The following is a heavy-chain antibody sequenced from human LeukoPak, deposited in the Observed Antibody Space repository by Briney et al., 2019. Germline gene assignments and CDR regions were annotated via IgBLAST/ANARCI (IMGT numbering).Heavy chain of an antibody. V-gene: IGHV4-59*01. CDR1: GASLNNYY. J-gene: IGHJ4*02. CDR2: INHNGYS. Sequence: SETLSLTCTVSGASLNNYYWNWIRQPPGKGLEWIGYINHNGYSNSNPSLKSRVTISRDTSKNQFSLKLNSVTAADTAVYYCARSVYPHYYFDYWGQATLVTVSP. D-gene: IGHD3-16*01. CDR3: ARSVYPHYYFDY.